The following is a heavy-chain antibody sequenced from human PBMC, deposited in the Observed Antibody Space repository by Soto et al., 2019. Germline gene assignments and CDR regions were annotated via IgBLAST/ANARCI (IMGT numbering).Heavy chain of an antibody. CDR3: ARDDSGIAARLFDY. D-gene: IGHD6-6*01. CDR1: GFTFSSYA. V-gene: IGHV3-30-3*01. CDR2: ISYDGSNK. Sequence: GGSLRLSCAASGFTFSSYAMHWVRQAPGKGLEWVAVISYDGSNKYYADSVKGRFTISRDNSKNTLYLQMNSLRAEDTAVYYCARDDSGIAARLFDYWGQGTLVTVSS. J-gene: IGHJ4*02.